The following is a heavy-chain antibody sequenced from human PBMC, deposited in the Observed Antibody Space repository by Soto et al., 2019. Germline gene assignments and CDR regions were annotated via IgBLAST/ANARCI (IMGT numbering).Heavy chain of an antibody. CDR2: IKSKTDGGTT. D-gene: IGHD1-1*01. J-gene: IGHJ3*02. V-gene: IGHV3-15*01. Sequence: GGSLRLSCAASGFTFSNAWMSWVRQSPGKGLECVGRIKSKTDGGTTDYAAPVKGRFTISRDESKNTLYLQMNSLKTEDTAVYYCTTDSARYERAFDIWGQGTMVTVSS. CDR1: GFTFSNAW. CDR3: TTDSARYERAFDI.